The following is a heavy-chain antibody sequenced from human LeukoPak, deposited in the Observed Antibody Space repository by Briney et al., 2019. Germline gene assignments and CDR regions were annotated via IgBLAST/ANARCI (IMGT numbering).Heavy chain of an antibody. D-gene: IGHD2-8*02. Sequence: GGSLRLSCAASGFTFSSFGMHWVRQAPGKGLEWVAVIWYDGSNKYYADSVKGRFTISRDNSQNTLYLQGSNLRAEDTAVYCCARGRWDTGGLHGLDVWGQGTTVTVSS. CDR2: IWYDGSNK. V-gene: IGHV3-33*01. J-gene: IGHJ6*02. CDR3: ARGRWDTGGLHGLDV. CDR1: GFTFSSFG.